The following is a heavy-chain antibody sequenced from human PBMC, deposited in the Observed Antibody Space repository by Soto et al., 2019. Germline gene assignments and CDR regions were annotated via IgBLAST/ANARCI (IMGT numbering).Heavy chain of an antibody. CDR1: VGSISSSSYY. Sequence: SETLSLPCTVSVGSISSSSYYWGWIRQPPGKGLEWIGSIYYSGSTYYNPSLKSRVTISVDTSKNQFSLKLSSVTAADTAVYYCARHTPAISISDHWGQG. CDR2: IYYSGST. CDR3: ARHTPAISISDH. J-gene: IGHJ1*01. V-gene: IGHV4-39*01. D-gene: IGHD2-15*01.